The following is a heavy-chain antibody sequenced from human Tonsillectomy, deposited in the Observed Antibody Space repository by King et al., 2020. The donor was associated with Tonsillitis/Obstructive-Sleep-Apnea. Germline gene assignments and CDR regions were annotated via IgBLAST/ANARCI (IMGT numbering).Heavy chain of an antibody. V-gene: IGHV4-39*01. D-gene: IGHD3-10*01. CDR2: INYSGST. CDR1: GGSISSRSYY. CDR3: ARRPSEGSYYT. Sequence: QLQESGPGLVKTSETLSLTCTVSGGSISSRSYYWGWIRQSPGKGLEWIGSINYSGSTYSNPSLKSRVTISVDASKNQFSLKLTSVTAADTALYYCARRPSEGSYYTWGQGTLVTVSS. J-gene: IGHJ4*02.